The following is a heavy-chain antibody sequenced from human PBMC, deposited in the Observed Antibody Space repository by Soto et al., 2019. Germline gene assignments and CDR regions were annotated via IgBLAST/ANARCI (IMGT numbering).Heavy chain of an antibody. Sequence: PGGSLRLSCAASGFTFSSYSMNWVRQAPGKGLEWVSYISSSSSTIYYADSVKGRFTISRDNAKNSLYLQMNSLRDEDTAVYYCARGLGSYYVQGPVLGWFDPWGQGTLVTVSS. CDR1: GFTFSSYS. CDR2: ISSSSSTI. V-gene: IGHV3-48*02. CDR3: ARGLGSYYVQGPVLGWFDP. J-gene: IGHJ5*02. D-gene: IGHD1-26*01.